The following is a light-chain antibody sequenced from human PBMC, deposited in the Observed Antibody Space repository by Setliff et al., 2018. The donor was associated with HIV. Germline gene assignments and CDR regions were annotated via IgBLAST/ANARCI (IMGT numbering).Light chain of an antibody. Sequence: QSVLTQPAFVSGSPGQSIIISCTGTSSDVGGYNYVSWYQQHPGKAPKLIIYEVTNRPSGVSDRFSGSKSVNTASLTISGLQTEDEADYYCNSYTTSGTRVFGTGTKVTVL. CDR2: EVT. V-gene: IGLV2-14*01. CDR3: NSYTTSGTRV. CDR1: SSDVGGYNY. J-gene: IGLJ1*01.